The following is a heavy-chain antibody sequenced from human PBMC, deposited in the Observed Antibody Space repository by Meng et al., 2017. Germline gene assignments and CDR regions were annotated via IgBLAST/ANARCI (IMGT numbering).Heavy chain of an antibody. CDR1: GGTFSSYA. CDR2: IIPIFGTA. D-gene: IGHD2-2*01. V-gene: IGHV1-69*06. Sequence: SVKVSCKASGGTFSSYAISWVRQAPGQGLEWMGGIIPIFGTANYAQKFQGRVTITADKSTSTAYMELSSLRSEDTAVYYCATVKGVVVVRAAYRGVAFYGMDVWGQGTTVTVSS. J-gene: IGHJ6*02. CDR3: ATVKGVVVVRAAYRGVAFYGMDV.